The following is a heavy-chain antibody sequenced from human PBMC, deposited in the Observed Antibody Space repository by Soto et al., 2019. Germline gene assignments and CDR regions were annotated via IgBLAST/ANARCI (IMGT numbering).Heavy chain of an antibody. CDR2: ISGSGGST. V-gene: IGHV3-23*01. D-gene: IGHD3-10*01. Sequence: GGSLRLSCAASGFTFSSYAMSWVRQAPGKGLEWVSAISGSGGSTYYADSVKGRFTISRDNSKNTLYLQMNSLRAEDTAVYYCAKSQSYYYGSGADAFDIWGQGTMVTVSS. CDR1: GFTFSSYA. CDR3: AKSQSYYYGSGADAFDI. J-gene: IGHJ3*02.